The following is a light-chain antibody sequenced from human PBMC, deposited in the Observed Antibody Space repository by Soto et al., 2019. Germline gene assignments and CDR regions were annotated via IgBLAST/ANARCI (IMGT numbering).Light chain of an antibody. CDR3: QQYDNWPPCT. Sequence: EIVMTQSPATLSVSPGERVTLSCRASQSVSRFLAWYQQRPGQAPRLLIYDTSTRATRVPARFSGSGSGTEFSLTISSLQSEDFAVYYCQQYDNWPPCTFGQGTKLEVK. CDR2: DTS. CDR1: QSVSRF. J-gene: IGKJ2*02. V-gene: IGKV3-15*01.